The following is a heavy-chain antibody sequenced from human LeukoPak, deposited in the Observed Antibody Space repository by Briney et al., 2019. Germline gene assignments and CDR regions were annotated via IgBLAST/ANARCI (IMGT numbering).Heavy chain of an antibody. CDR1: GFSFSNYW. J-gene: IGHJ5*01. CDR2: IKGDGSST. CDR3: ARSDWLDC. Sequence: GGSLRLSCAASGFSFSNYWMHWVRQAPGKGLVWVSRIKGDGSSTTYADSVKGRFTISRDNAKNTLHLQMDSLRAEDTAVYYCARSDWLDCWGQGTLVIVSS. V-gene: IGHV3-74*03.